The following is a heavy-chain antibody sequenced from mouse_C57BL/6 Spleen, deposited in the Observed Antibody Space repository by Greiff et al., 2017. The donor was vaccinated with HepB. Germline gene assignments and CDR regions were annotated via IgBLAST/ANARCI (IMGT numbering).Heavy chain of an antibody. CDR3: AKLSPQIYYDYDGEGFAY. J-gene: IGHJ3*01. CDR1: GYTFTGYW. D-gene: IGHD2-4*01. Sequence: VQLQQSGAELMKPGASVKLSCKATGYTFTGYWIEWVKQRPGHGLEWIGEILPGSGSTNYNEKFKGKATFTADTSSNTAYMQLSSLTTEDSAIYYCAKLSPQIYYDYDGEGFAYWGQGTLVTVSA. V-gene: IGHV1-9*01. CDR2: ILPGSGST.